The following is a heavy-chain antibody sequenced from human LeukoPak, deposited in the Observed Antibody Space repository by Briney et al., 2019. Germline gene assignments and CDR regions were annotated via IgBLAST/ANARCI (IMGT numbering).Heavy chain of an antibody. J-gene: IGHJ4*02. Sequence: GSLRLSCTVSGFTVSSNSMSWVRQAPGKGLEWVSFIYSGGNTHYSDSVKGRFTISRDNSKNTLYLQMNSLRADDTAVYYCARRAGEYSHPYDYWGQGTLVTVSS. CDR1: GFTVSSNS. D-gene: IGHD4-17*01. CDR3: ARRAGEYSHPYDY. CDR2: IYSGGNT. V-gene: IGHV3-53*01.